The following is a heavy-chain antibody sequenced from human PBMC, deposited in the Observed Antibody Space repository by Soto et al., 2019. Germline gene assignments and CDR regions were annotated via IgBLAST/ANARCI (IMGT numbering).Heavy chain of an antibody. V-gene: IGHV3-23*01. CDR1: GFSLSSYA. CDR2: ISGSGGST. Sequence: EVQLLESGGGVVQPGGSLRLSCTAAGFSLSSYAMSWVRQAPGKGLEWVSAISGSGGSTYYADSVKGRFTISRDNSKSTLYLQMNSLRAEDTAIYYCAKGAYGSGSYYRIWFDPWGQGTLVTVSS. J-gene: IGHJ5*02. D-gene: IGHD3-10*01. CDR3: AKGAYGSGSYYRIWFDP.